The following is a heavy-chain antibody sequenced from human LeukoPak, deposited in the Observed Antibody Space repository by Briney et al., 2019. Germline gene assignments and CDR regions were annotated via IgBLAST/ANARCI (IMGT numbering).Heavy chain of an antibody. Sequence: GESLRLTCAASGFTFSSHSMNWVRQAPGKGLEWVSYISSSSSTIYYADSVKGRFTISRDNAKNSLYLQMNSLRAEDTAVYYCARAAQPGFDPWGQGTLVTVSS. D-gene: IGHD1-14*01. V-gene: IGHV3-48*01. CDR1: GFTFSSHS. CDR3: ARAAQPGFDP. CDR2: ISSSSSTI. J-gene: IGHJ5*02.